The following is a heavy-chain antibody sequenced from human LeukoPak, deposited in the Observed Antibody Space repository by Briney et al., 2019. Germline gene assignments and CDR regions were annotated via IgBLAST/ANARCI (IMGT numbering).Heavy chain of an antibody. CDR2: IYSGGST. D-gene: IGHD6-13*01. J-gene: IGHJ4*02. CDR3: ARDGGIAAQQNDY. CDR1: GFTVSSNY. V-gene: IGHV3-66*02. Sequence: GGSLRLSCAASGFTVSSNYMSWVRQAPGKGLEWVSVIYSGGSTYYADSLKGRFTISRDNSKNTLYLQMNSLRAEDTAVYYCARDGGIAAQQNDYWGQGTLVTVSS.